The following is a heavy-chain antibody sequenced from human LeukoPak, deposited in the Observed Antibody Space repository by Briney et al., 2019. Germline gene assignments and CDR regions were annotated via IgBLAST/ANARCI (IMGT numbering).Heavy chain of an antibody. CDR2: INPNSGGT. CDR3: ARGGYYYGSGKVYYMDV. D-gene: IGHD3-10*01. V-gene: IGHV1-2*02. J-gene: IGHJ6*03. Sequence: GASVKVSCKASGYTFTGYYMHWVRQAPGQGLEWMGWINPNSGGTNYAQKFQGRVTMTRDTSISTAYMELSRLRSDDTAVYYCARGGYYYGSGKVYYMDVWGKGTTVTVSS. CDR1: GYTFTGYY.